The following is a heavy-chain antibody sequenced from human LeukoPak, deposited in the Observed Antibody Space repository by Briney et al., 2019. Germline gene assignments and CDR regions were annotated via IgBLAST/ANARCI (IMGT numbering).Heavy chain of an antibody. Sequence: GGSLRLSCVASGFTFSSYAMTWVRQAPGKGLEWVAFIRRDGRDEDYAASVKGRFTVSRDNSRNRLYLQMNGLRPEDTALYYCAKDRDGGNFFFDYWGQGTLATVSS. CDR2: IRRDGRDE. V-gene: IGHV3-30*02. CDR1: GFTFSSYA. CDR3: AKDRDGGNFFFDY. J-gene: IGHJ4*02. D-gene: IGHD2-15*01.